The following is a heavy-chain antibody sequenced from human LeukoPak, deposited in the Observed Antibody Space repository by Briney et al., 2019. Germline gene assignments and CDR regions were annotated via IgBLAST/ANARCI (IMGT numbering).Heavy chain of an antibody. J-gene: IGHJ6*04. CDR2: ISSSGSTI. CDR1: GFTFSSYE. D-gene: IGHD3-10*02. Sequence: PGGSLRLSCAASGFTFSSYEMSWVRQAPGRGLEWVSYISSSGSTIYYADSVKGRFTISRDNAKNSLYLQMNSLRAEDTAVYYCAELGITMIGGVWGKGTTVTISS. V-gene: IGHV3-48*03. CDR3: AELGITMIGGV.